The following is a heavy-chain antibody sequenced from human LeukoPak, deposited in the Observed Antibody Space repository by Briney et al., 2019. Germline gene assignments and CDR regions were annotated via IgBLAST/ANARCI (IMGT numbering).Heavy chain of an antibody. V-gene: IGHV4-30-4*01. D-gene: IGHD4-17*01. Sequence: SQTLSLTCTVSGGSISSGDYYWSWIRQPPGKGLEWIGYIYYSGSTYYNPSLKSRVTISVDTSKNQFSLKLGSVTAADTAVYYCARDRPLDYGDYGMDVWGQGTTVTVSS. CDR1: GGSISSGDYY. J-gene: IGHJ6*02. CDR3: ARDRPLDYGDYGMDV. CDR2: IYYSGST.